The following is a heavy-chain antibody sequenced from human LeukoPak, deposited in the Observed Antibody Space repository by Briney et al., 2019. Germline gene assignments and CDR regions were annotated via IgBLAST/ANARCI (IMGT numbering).Heavy chain of an antibody. D-gene: IGHD6-13*01. V-gene: IGHV1-2*06. CDR1: GYTFTGYY. J-gene: IGHJ4*02. CDR3: ARGIAAAGKRDY. Sequence: ASVKVSCKASGYTFTGYYMHWVRQAPGQGLEWMGRINPNSGGTNYAQKFQGRVTMTRDTSISTAYMELSRLRSDDTAVYYCARGIAAAGKRDYWGQGTLVTVSS. CDR2: INPNSGGT.